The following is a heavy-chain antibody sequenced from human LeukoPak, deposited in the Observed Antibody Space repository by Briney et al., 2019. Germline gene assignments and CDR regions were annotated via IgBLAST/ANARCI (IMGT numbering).Heavy chain of an antibody. D-gene: IGHD2-15*01. Sequence: GASVKVSCKASGYTFTSYGISWVRQAPGQGLEWMGWISAYNGNTNCAQKLQGRVTMTTDTSTSTAYMELRSLRSDDTAVYYCARVVVVADGRERLFDYWGQGTLVTVSS. V-gene: IGHV1-18*01. CDR1: GYTFTSYG. CDR2: ISAYNGNT. CDR3: ARVVVVADGRERLFDY. J-gene: IGHJ4*02.